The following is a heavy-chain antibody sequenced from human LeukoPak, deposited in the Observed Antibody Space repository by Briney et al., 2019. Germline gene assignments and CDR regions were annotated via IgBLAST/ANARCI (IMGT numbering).Heavy chain of an antibody. CDR2: IYHSGST. J-gene: IGHJ4*02. CDR1: GGSISSSNW. CDR3: AREGEAAVAGLDY. V-gene: IGHV4-4*02. Sequence: PSGTLSLTCAVSGGSISSSNWWSWVRQPPGKGLEWIGEIYHSGSTNYNPSLKSRVTIPVDKSKNQFSLKLSSVTAADTAVYYCAREGEAAVAGLDYWGQGTLVTVSS. D-gene: IGHD6-19*01.